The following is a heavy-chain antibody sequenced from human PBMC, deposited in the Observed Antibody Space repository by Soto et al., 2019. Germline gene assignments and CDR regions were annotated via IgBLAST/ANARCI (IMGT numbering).Heavy chain of an antibody. CDR3: ARGFSSAMAFDY. CDR2: IKQDGSEK. Sequence: PGGSMRLSCSASGFTFNSYCMSWVRQAPGKGLEWVANIKQDGSEKYYVDSVKGRFTISRDNAKNSLYLQMNSLRAEDTAVYYCARGFSSAMAFDYWGQGTLVTVSS. J-gene: IGHJ4*02. V-gene: IGHV3-7*05. CDR1: GFTFNSYC. D-gene: IGHD3-10*01.